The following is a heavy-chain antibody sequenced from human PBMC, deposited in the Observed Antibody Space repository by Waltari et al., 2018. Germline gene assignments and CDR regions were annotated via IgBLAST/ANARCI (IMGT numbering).Heavy chain of an antibody. D-gene: IGHD6-13*01. CDR2: IYSGGST. Sequence: EVQLLESGGGLVQPGGSLRLSCAASGFTYSSYAISWVRQAPGKGLEWVSVIYSGGSTYYADSVKGRFTISRDNSKNTLYLQMNSLRAEDTAVYYCAKLYSSSWSFDYWGQGTLVTVSS. J-gene: IGHJ4*02. CDR3: AKLYSSSWSFDY. V-gene: IGHV3-23*03. CDR1: GFTYSSYA.